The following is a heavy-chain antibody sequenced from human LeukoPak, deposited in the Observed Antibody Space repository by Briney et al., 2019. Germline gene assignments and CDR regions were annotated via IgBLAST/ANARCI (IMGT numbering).Heavy chain of an antibody. V-gene: IGHV4-30-4*08. J-gene: IGHJ6*03. Sequence: MPSETLSLTCTLSGGSISSGDYYWRSVRQPPGKRLEWNGSIYYSGRTYYNPSLKSRVTISVDTSKNQFSLKLSSVTAAYRAMYYRARVRVQLWPHYYMDVESKGTTATVSS. CDR3: ARVRVQLWPHYYMDV. CDR1: GGSISSGDYY. CDR2: IYYSGRT. D-gene: IGHD5-18*01.